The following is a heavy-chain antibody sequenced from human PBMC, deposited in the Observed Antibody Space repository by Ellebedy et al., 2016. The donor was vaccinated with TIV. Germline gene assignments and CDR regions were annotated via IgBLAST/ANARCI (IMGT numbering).Heavy chain of an antibody. Sequence: GESLKISCAASGFTFRSYWMSWVRQAPGKGLEWVANIYQDGSEKYYVDSVKGRFTIPRENAKNSLYLQINSLRVEDTAVYYCARRGSYGDYAVQINNWFDRWGQGTLVTVYS. D-gene: IGHD4-17*01. J-gene: IGHJ5*02. CDR3: ARRGSYGDYAVQINNWFDR. CDR2: IYQDGSEK. CDR1: GFTFRSYW. V-gene: IGHV3-7*01.